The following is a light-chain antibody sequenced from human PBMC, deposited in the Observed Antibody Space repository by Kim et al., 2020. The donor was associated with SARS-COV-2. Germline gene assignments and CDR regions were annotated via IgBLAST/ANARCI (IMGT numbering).Light chain of an antibody. CDR2: DVS. J-gene: IGLJ1*01. V-gene: IGLV2-11*01. CDR1: SSDVGGYNY. CDR3: CSYAGSYTDV. Sequence: QSALTQPRSVSGSPGQSVTISCTGTSSDVGGYNYVSWYQQHPGKPPKLMIYDVSKRPSGVPDRFSGSKSGNTASLTISGLQAEDEADYYCCSYAGSYTDVFGTGTKVTVL.